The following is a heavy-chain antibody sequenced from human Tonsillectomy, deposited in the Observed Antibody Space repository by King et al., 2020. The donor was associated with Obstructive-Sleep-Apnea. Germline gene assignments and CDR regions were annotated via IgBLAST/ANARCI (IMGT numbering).Heavy chain of an antibody. V-gene: IGHV3-30*04. J-gene: IGHJ4*02. CDR3: ARGTSWRAFDY. CDR1: GFTFSNYA. Sequence: ASGFTFSNYAMYWVRQAPGKELGCVTIISYIGKTKPYADSLLGRFPISRDNSKNTLYLQMNSLRGEDTAMYYCARGTSWRAFDYWGQGTLVTVSS. D-gene: IGHD2-2*01. CDR2: ISYIGKTK.